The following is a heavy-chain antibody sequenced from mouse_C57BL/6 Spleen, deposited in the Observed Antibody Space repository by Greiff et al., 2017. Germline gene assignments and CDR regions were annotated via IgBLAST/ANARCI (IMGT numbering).Heavy chain of an antibody. J-gene: IGHJ2*01. CDR3: ARKGNAGVYFDY. Sequence: QVQLQQPGAELVRPGSSVKLSCKASGYTFTSYWMHWVKQRPIQGLEWIGNIDPSDSETHYNQKFKDKATLTVDKSSSTAYMQLSSLTSEDSAVYYCARKGNAGVYFDYGGQGTTLTVSS. CDR1: GYTFTSYW. CDR2: IDPSDSET. V-gene: IGHV1-52*01. D-gene: IGHD4-1*01.